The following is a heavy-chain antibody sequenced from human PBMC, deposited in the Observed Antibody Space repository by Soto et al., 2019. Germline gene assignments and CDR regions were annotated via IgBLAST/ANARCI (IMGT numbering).Heavy chain of an antibody. CDR1: GFSLSTSGVG. Sequence: QITLKESGPTLVKPTQTLTLTCTFSGFSLSTSGVGVGWIRQPPGKALEWLALIYWNDDKRYSPSLKSRLTITKDTSKNQVVLTMTNMDPVDTATYSCAHSLVGGYCSGGSCYGYYFDYWGQGTLVTVSS. CDR3: AHSLVGGYCSGGSCYGYYFDY. V-gene: IGHV2-5*01. D-gene: IGHD2-15*01. J-gene: IGHJ4*02. CDR2: IYWNDDK.